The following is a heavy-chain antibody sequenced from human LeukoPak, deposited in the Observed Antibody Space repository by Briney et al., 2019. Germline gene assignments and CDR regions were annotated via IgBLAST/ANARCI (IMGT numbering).Heavy chain of an antibody. CDR2: INHSGST. D-gene: IGHD3-10*02. CDR1: SGSFSGYY. CDR3: ARSKYGGPDY. Sequence: SETLSLTCGVYSGSFSGYYWSWIRQPPGKGLEWIGEINHSGSTNYNPSLKSRVTISVNTSKNQLSLKLSSVTAADTAVYYCARSKYGGPDYWGQGTLVTVSS. V-gene: IGHV4-34*01. J-gene: IGHJ4*02.